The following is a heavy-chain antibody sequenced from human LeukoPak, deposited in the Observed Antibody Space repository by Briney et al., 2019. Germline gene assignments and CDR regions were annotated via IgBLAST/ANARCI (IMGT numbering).Heavy chain of an antibody. V-gene: IGHV4-39*07. J-gene: IGHJ4*02. Sequence: SETLSLTCTVSGGSISSSSYYWGWIRQPPGKGLEWIGSTYYSGSTYYNPSLKSRVTISVDTSKNQFSLKLSSVTAADTAVYYCARELAVAGAYFDYWGQGTLVTVSS. CDR3: ARELAVAGAYFDY. CDR2: TYYSGST. CDR1: GGSISSSSYY. D-gene: IGHD6-19*01.